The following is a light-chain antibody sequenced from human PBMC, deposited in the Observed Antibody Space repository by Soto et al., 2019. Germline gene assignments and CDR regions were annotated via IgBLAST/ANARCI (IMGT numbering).Light chain of an antibody. CDR1: QSVSSN. Sequence: IVLTQSPATLSVSPGDTATLSCRANQSVSSNLAWYQQKPGQAPRLLIYGASTRATAIPARFSGSGSGTEFTLNITSLQSEDIAVYYCQQYDSWLVWTFGQGTQVEI. V-gene: IGKV3-15*01. J-gene: IGKJ1*01. CDR2: GAS. CDR3: QQYDSWLVWT.